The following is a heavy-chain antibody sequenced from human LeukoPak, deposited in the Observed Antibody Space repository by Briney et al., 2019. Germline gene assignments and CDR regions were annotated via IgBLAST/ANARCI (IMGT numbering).Heavy chain of an antibody. D-gene: IGHD3-22*01. CDR2: ISPYNGNT. CDR1: GYTFTNFG. Sequence: ASVKVSCKSSGYTFTNFGVSWVRQAPGQGLELMGWISPYNGNTYSAQKCQGRVTMTTDTPTNTAYMDLRSLRSDDTAMYYCARDAILSYYSDGSAYHGFDFWGQGTLVTVSS. J-gene: IGHJ4*02. CDR3: ARDAILSYYSDGSAYHGFDF. V-gene: IGHV1-18*01.